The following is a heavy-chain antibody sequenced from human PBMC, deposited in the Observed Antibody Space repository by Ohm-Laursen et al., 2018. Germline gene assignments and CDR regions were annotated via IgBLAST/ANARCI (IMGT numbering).Heavy chain of an antibody. J-gene: IGHJ6*02. D-gene: IGHD3-16*01. CDR1: GFTFSSYG. V-gene: IGHV3-30*18. Sequence: SLRLSCAASGFTFSSYGMHWVRQAPGKGLEWVAVISYDGSNKYYADSVKGRFTISRDNSKNTLYLQMNSLRAEDTAVYYCAKITSWGKNAYYYYGMDVWGQGTTVTGSS. CDR2: ISYDGSNK. CDR3: AKITSWGKNAYYYYGMDV.